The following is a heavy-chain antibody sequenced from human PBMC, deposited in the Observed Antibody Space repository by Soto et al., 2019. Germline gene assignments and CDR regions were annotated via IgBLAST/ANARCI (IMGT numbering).Heavy chain of an antibody. V-gene: IGHV3-30*18. D-gene: IGHD6-19*01. CDR2: ISYDGSNK. CDR3: AKAVACGYYYYYGMDV. J-gene: IGHJ6*02. CDR1: GFTFSSYG. Sequence: GGSLRLSCAASGFTFSSYGMHWVRQAPGKGLEWVAVISYDGSNKYYADSVKGRFTISRDNSKNTLYLQMNSLRAEDTAVYYCAKAVACGYYYYYGMDVWGQGTTVTVSS.